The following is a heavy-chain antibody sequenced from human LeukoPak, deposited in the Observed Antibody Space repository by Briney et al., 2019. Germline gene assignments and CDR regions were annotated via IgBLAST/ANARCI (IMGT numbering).Heavy chain of an antibody. J-gene: IGHJ4*02. CDR1: GDSISSSSYY. CDR3: ARNSCSGGSCYDNRGYFDY. D-gene: IGHD2-15*01. Sequence: SETLSLTCTVSGDSISSSSYYWSWIRQPARKGLEWIGRIYTSGSTNYNPSLKSRVTISVDTSKNQFSLKLSSVTAADTAVYFCARNSCSGGSCYDNRGYFDYWGQGTLVTVSS. CDR2: IYTSGST. V-gene: IGHV4-61*02.